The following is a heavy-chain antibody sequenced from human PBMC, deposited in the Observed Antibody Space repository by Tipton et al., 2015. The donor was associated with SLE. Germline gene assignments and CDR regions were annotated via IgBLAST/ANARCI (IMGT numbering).Heavy chain of an antibody. D-gene: IGHD3-10*01. V-gene: IGHV3-7*01. CDR2: IGQDGGEE. Sequence: SLRLSCTVSGGSITDYYWSWIRQPPGKGLEWVAHIGQDGGEEFYVDSVRGRFTISRDNAKNSLYLQMNSLSAEDTAVYYCAREYQGNFYVNGAFDIWGQGTMVTVSS. CDR1: GGSITDYY. CDR3: AREYQGNFYVNGAFDI. J-gene: IGHJ3*02.